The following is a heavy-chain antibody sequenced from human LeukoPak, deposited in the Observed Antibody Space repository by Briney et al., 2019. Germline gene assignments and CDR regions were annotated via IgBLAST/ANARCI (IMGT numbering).Heavy chain of an antibody. J-gene: IGHJ4*02. CDR3: ARPVVPYYFDY. CDR1: GYSISSGYY. V-gene: IGHV4-38-2*01. Sequence: SETLSLTCAVSGYSISSGYYWGWIRQPPGKGLEWIGSMYHSGSTYYNPSLKSRVTISVDTSKNQFSLKLSSVTAADTAVYYCARPVVPYYFDYWGQGTLATVSS. CDR2: MYHSGST. D-gene: IGHD2-2*01.